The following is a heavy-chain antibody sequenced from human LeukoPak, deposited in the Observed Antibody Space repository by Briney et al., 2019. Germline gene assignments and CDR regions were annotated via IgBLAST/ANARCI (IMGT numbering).Heavy chain of an antibody. Sequence: SKTLSLTCAVSGGSISSYYWSWIRQPPGKGLEWIGYIYYSGSTNYNPSLKSRVTISVDTSKNQFSLKLSSVTAADTAVYYCARSHDILTGYYRYYYYYMDVWGKGTTVTISS. CDR2: IYYSGST. V-gene: IGHV4-59*01. D-gene: IGHD3-9*01. CDR1: GGSISSYY. CDR3: ARSHDILTGYYRYYYYYMDV. J-gene: IGHJ6*03.